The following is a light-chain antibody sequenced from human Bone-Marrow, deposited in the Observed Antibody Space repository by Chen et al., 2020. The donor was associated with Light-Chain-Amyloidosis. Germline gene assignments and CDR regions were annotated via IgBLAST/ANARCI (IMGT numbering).Light chain of an antibody. J-gene: IGLJ2*01. CDR1: DLPTKY. Sequence: SYELTQPPSVSVSPGQTARITCSGDDLPTKYAYWYQQKPGQAPVLVIHRDTERPSGISERFSGSSSGTTATLTISGVQAEDEDDYHCQSADSSGTYEEIFGGGSKLPVL. CDR3: QSADSSGTYEEI. V-gene: IGLV3-25*03. CDR2: RDT.